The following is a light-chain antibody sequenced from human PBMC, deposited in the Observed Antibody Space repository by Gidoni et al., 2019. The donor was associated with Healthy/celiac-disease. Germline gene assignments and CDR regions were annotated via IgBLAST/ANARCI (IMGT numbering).Light chain of an antibody. Sequence: DIQMTQSPSSLSASVGDRVTITCRASQSISSYVNWYQQKAGKAPKLLIYAASSLQSGVPSRFSGSGSGTDFTLTISSLQPEDFATYYCQQSYSTPPTFGQGTKVEIK. CDR1: QSISSY. CDR2: AAS. CDR3: QQSYSTPPT. J-gene: IGKJ1*01. V-gene: IGKV1-39*01.